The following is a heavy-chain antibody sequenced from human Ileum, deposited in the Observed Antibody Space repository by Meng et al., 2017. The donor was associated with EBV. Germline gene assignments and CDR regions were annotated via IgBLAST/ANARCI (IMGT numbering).Heavy chain of an antibody. CDR1: GYTFTSSS. D-gene: IGHD6-19*01. J-gene: IGHJ4*02. Sequence: QVQLVQSGSELKKPGDSVKVSCQAAGYTFTSSSRNWVRHAPGQGVEWMGGINIDTGNPTYAQGFTGRFVFSLDTSVSTAYLQIDSLKADDTAVYYCARGNGWRFDYWGQGTLVTVSS. CDR3: ARGNGWRFDY. V-gene: IGHV7-4-1*01. CDR2: INIDTGNP.